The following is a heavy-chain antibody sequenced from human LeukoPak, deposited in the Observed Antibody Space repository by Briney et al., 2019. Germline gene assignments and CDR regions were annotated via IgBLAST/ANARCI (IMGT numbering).Heavy chain of an antibody. J-gene: IGHJ4*02. V-gene: IGHV3-33*06. D-gene: IGHD4-17*01. CDR1: GFIFNSYG. Sequence: GGSLRLSCSASGFIFNSYGMHWVRQAPGEGLEWVAVIWFDGSNKLYADSVKGRFTISRDNSKNTLYLQMNSLRGEDTAVYYCAKHKENYGDSCLDDYWGQGTLVTVSS. CDR2: IWFDGSNK. CDR3: AKHKENYGDSCLDDY.